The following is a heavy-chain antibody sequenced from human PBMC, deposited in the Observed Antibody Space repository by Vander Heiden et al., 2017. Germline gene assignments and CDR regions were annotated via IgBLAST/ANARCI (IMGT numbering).Heavy chain of an antibody. CDR3: ARDCAAAAAGKYYFDY. CDR2: IKQDGSEK. J-gene: IGHJ4*02. D-gene: IGHD6-13*01. CDR1: GFTFSSYW. Sequence: EVQLVESGGGLVQPGGSLRLSRAASGFTFSSYWMSWVRQAPGKGLEWVANIKQDGSEKYYVDSGKGRFTISRDNAKNSRYLKMNSMRAEETAVYYCARDCAAAAAGKYYFDYWGQGTLVTVSS. V-gene: IGHV3-7*01.